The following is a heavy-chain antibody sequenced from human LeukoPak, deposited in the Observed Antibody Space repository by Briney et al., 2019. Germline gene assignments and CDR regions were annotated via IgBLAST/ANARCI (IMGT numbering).Heavy chain of an antibody. D-gene: IGHD3-10*01. CDR3: ARGRVLWFGELLGAFDI. CDR2: ISAYNGNT. CDR1: GYTFTSYG. V-gene: IGHV1-18*01. J-gene: IGHJ3*02. Sequence: ASVKVSCKASGYTFTSYGISWVRQAPGQGLEWMGWISAYNGNTNYAQKLQGRVTMTTDTSTSTAYMELRSLRSDDTAVYYCARGRVLWFGELLGAFDIWGQGTMVTVSS.